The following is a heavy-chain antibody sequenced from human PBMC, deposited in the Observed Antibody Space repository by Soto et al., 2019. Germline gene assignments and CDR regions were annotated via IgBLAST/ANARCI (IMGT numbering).Heavy chain of an antibody. CDR1: GGTFSSYA. Sequence: QVQLVQSGAEVKKPGSSVKVSCKASGGTFSSYAISWVRQAPGQGLEWMGGIIPIFGTANYAQKFQGRVTITADKSTSTAYMELSSLRSEDTAVYYCARDGSAIFGVVIMSHMDVWGQGTTVTVSS. D-gene: IGHD3-3*01. CDR3: ARDGSAIFGVVIMSHMDV. J-gene: IGHJ6*02. V-gene: IGHV1-69*06. CDR2: IIPIFGTA.